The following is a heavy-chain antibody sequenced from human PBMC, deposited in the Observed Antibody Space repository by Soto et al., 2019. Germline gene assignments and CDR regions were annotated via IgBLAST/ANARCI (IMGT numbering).Heavy chain of an antibody. Sequence: GGSLRLSCVASGFTFSTYGMHWVRQAPGKGLEWVAVISYDGSNKYYGDSVKGRFTISRDNSKNTLYLQMNSLRTEDTAVYYCCSDYYYIGEYWGQGTQVTVSS. D-gene: IGHD3-22*01. CDR3: CSDYYYIGEY. CDR1: GFTFSTYG. CDR2: ISYDGSNK. J-gene: IGHJ4*02. V-gene: IGHV3-30*03.